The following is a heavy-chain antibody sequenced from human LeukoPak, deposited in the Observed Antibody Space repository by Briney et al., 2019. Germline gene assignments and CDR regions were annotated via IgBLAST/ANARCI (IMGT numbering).Heavy chain of an antibody. CDR2: IYSGGST. Sequence: GGSLRLSCAASGFTVSSNYMSWVRQAPGKGLEWVSVIYSGGSTYYADSVKGRFTISRDNSKNTLYLQMNSLRAEDTAVYYCARDSGSSSPYLQHWGQGTLVTVSS. CDR3: ARDSGSSSPYLQH. V-gene: IGHV3-53*01. CDR1: GFTVSSNY. D-gene: IGHD6-6*01. J-gene: IGHJ1*01.